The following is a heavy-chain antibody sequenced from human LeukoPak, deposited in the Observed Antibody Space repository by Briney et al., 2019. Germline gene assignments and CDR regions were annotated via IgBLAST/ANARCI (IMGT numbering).Heavy chain of an antibody. CDR2: ISANSGDT. J-gene: IGHJ4*02. Sequence: ASVKVSCKASGYTFTVNGISWVRRAPGQGLEWLGWISANSGDTNYAEQFQGRLTLATDTSTSTAYMELRSLRDDDTAVYYCARDRWFAFDYWGQGTLVTVSS. V-gene: IGHV1-18*01. CDR1: GYTFTVNG. D-gene: IGHD3-10*01. CDR3: ARDRWFAFDY.